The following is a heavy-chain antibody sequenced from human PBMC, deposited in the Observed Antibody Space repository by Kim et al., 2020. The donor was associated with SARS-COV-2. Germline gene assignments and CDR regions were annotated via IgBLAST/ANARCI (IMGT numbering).Heavy chain of an antibody. CDR3: AKDGGARYFDWLPASNWFDP. CDR2: ISGSGGST. Sequence: GGSLRLSCAASGFTFSSYAMSWVRQAPGKGLEWVSAISGSGGSTYYADSVKGRFTISRDNSKNTLYLQMNSLRAEDTAVYYCAKDGGARYFDWLPASNWFDPGAREPWSPSPQ. J-gene: IGHJ5*02. D-gene: IGHD3-9*01. CDR1: GFTFSSYA. V-gene: IGHV3-23*01.